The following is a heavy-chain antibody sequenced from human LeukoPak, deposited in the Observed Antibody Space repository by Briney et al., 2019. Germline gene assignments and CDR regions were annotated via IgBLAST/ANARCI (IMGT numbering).Heavy chain of an antibody. CDR2: ISWNSGSI. CDR1: GFTFDDYA. Sequence: GGSLRLSCAASGFTFDDYAMHWVRQAPGKGLEWVSGISWNSGSIGYADSVEGRFTISRDNAKNSLYLQMNSLRAEDTAVYYCARDVPPFDWLLFGYFDLWGRGTLVTVSS. J-gene: IGHJ2*01. V-gene: IGHV3-9*01. CDR3: ARDVPPFDWLLFGYFDL. D-gene: IGHD3-9*01.